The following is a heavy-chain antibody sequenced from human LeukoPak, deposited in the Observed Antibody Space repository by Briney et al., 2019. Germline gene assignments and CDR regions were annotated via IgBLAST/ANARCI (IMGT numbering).Heavy chain of an antibody. D-gene: IGHD2-2*01. J-gene: IGHJ3*02. Sequence: GGSLRLSCAASGFTFSSYSMNWVRQAPGKGLEWVSYISSSSSTIYYADSVKGRFTISRDNAKNSLYLQMNSLRAEDTAVYYCASGDYCSITSCPELDAFDIWGQGTMVTVSS. CDR2: ISSSSSTI. CDR3: ASGDYCSITSCPELDAFDI. CDR1: GFTFSSYS. V-gene: IGHV3-48*04.